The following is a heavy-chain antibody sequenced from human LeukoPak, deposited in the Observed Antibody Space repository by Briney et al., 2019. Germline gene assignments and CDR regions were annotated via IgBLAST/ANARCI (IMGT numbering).Heavy chain of an antibody. J-gene: IGHJ3*02. Sequence: SETLFLTCTVSDGSISGYYWSWIRQPPGKGREWVGYIYYSGGTNYNPSLRSRVTISVDTSKNQFSLKLSSVTAADTAVYYCARDLLAAASGAFDIWGQGTMVTVSS. CDR2: IYYSGGT. CDR1: DGSISGYY. CDR3: ARDLLAAASGAFDI. V-gene: IGHV4-59*01. D-gene: IGHD6-13*01.